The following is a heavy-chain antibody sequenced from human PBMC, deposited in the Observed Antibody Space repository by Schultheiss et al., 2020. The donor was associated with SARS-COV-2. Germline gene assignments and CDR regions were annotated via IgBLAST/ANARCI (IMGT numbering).Heavy chain of an antibody. D-gene: IGHD6-13*01. CDR3: ARGVRAAAGTNY. J-gene: IGHJ4*02. V-gene: IGHV4-59*01. Sequence: ETLSLTCTVSGGSISSYYWSWIRQPPGKGLEWIGYIYYSGSTNYNPSLKSRVTISVDTSKNQFSLKLSSVTAADTAVYYCARGVRAAAGTNYWGQGTLVTVSS. CDR2: IYYSGST. CDR1: GGSISSYY.